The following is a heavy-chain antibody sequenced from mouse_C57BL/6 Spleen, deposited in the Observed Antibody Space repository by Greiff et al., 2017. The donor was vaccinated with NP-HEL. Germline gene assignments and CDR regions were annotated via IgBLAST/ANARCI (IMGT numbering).Heavy chain of an antibody. D-gene: IGHD4-1*02. Sequence: QVQLQQSGPELVKPGASVKLSCKASGYTFTSYDINWVKQRPGQGLEWIGWIYPRDGSTKYNEKFKGKATLTVDTSSSTAYMELHSLTSEDSAVYFCAREEGQLGRDYAMDYWGQGTSVTVSS. V-gene: IGHV1-85*01. J-gene: IGHJ4*01. CDR3: AREEGQLGRDYAMDY. CDR1: GYTFTSYD. CDR2: IYPRDGST.